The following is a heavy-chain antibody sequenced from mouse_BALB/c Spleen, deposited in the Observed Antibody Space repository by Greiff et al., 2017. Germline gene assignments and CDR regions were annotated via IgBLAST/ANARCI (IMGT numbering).Heavy chain of an antibody. V-gene: IGHV3-2*02. CDR2: ISYSGST. J-gene: IGHJ3*01. Sequence: VQLKESGPGLVKPSQSLSLTCTVTGYSITSDYAWNWIRQFPGNKLEWMGYISYSGSTSYNPSLKSRISITRDTSKNQFFLQLNSVTTEDTATYYCARWDYRYDVGTWFAYWGQGTLVTVSA. CDR3: ARWDYRYDVGTWFAY. CDR1: GYSITSDYA. D-gene: IGHD2-14*01.